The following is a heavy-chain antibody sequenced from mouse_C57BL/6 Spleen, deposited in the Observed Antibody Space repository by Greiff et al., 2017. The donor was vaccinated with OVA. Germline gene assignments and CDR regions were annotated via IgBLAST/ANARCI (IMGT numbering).Heavy chain of an antibody. J-gene: IGHJ2*01. CDR2: INYDGSST. CDR3: ARDRGPGTESYFDY. D-gene: IGHD4-1*01. CDR1: GFTFNDYY. Sequence: DVMLVESAGGLVQPGSSMKLSCTASGFTFNDYYMAWVRQVPEKGLEWVANINYDGSSTYYLDSLKSRFIISRDNAKNILYLQMSSLKSEDTATYYCARDRGPGTESYFDYWGQGTTLTVSS. V-gene: IGHV5-16*01.